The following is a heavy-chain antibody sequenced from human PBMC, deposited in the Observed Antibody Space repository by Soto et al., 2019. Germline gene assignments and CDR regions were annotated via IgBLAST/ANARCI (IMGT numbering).Heavy chain of an antibody. Sequence: SETLSLTCTVSGGSISSYYWSWIRQPPGKGLEWIGYIYYSGSTNYNPSLKSRVTISVDTSKNQFSLKLSSVTAADTAVYYCARQTVTSREFDYWGQGTLVTVS. CDR2: IYYSGST. CDR3: ARQTVTSREFDY. J-gene: IGHJ4*02. V-gene: IGHV4-59*01. D-gene: IGHD4-17*01. CDR1: GGSISSYY.